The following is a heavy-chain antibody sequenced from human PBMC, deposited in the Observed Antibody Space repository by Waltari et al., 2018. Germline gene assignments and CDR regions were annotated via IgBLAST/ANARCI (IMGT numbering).Heavy chain of an antibody. CDR3: ARAGAWYAFDI. J-gene: IGHJ3*02. V-gene: IGHV4-34*01. Sequence: QVQLQQWGAGLLKPSETLSLTCAVYGGSFSGYYWSWIRQPPGKGLEWIGEINNSGSTNYNPSLKSRVSISIDTSKNQFSLKLSSVTAADTAVYYCARAGAWYAFDIWGQGTMVTVSS. CDR2: INNSGST. CDR1: GGSFSGYY. D-gene: IGHD6-19*01.